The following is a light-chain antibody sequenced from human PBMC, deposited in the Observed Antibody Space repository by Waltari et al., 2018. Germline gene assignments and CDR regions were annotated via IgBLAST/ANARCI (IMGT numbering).Light chain of an antibody. V-gene: IGLV2-8*01. Sequence: QSALTQPPSASGSPGQSVTISCTGTSSDVGAYNYVSWYQQYPDKAPKLWIYEVTKRPAGVPDRFSCSQSGHTASLTVSGLQAEDEADYYCISYAGNNKYVLGAGTKVTVL. CDR3: ISYAGNNKYV. J-gene: IGLJ1*01. CDR1: SSDVGAYNY. CDR2: EVT.